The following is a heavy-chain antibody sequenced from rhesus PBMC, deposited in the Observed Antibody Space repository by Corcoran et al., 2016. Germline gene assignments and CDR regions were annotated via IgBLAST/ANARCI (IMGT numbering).Heavy chain of an antibody. CDR3: ARVPGEGYSNYVLDY. Sequence: QLQLQESGPGLVQPSETLSVTCAVSGGSISSNYWSWIRQPPGKGLAWIGEINGNSGSTNYNPSRKSQVTISKDASKNQFSLRLSAVTAADTAVYYCARVPGEGYSNYVLDYWGQGVLVTVSS. V-gene: IGHV4-80*01. J-gene: IGHJ4*01. D-gene: IGHD4-23*01. CDR1: GGSISSNY. CDR2: INGNSGST.